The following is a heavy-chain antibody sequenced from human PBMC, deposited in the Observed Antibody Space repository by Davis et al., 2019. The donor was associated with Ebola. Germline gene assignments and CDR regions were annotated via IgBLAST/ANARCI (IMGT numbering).Heavy chain of an antibody. CDR2: INPNSGGT. D-gene: IGHD3-10*01. V-gene: IGHV1-2*02. CDR1: GYTFTGYY. CDR3: AVVQGVMPYYYGMNV. Sequence: ASVKVSCKASGYTFTGYYMHWVRQAPGQGLEWMGWINPNSGGTNYAQKLQGRVTMTTDTSTTTAYMELSSLRSDDTAVYYCAVVQGVMPYYYGMNVWGQGTTVTVSS. J-gene: IGHJ6*02.